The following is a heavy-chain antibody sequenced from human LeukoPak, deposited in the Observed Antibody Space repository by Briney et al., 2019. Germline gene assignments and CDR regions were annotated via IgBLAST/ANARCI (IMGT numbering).Heavy chain of an antibody. V-gene: IGHV1-46*01. J-gene: IGHJ5*02. CDR1: GYTFTSYY. D-gene: IGHD6-6*01. CDR3: ARGRPPYSSSSNWFDP. Sequence: ASVKVSCKASGYTFTSYYVHWVRQAPGQGLEWMGIINPSGGSTSYAQKFQGRVTMTRDTSTSTVYMELSSLRSEDTAVYYCARGRPPYSSSSNWFDPWGQGTLVTVSS. CDR2: INPSGGST.